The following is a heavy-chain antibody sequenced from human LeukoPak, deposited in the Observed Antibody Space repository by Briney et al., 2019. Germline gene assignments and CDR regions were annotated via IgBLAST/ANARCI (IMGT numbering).Heavy chain of an antibody. CDR2: IYYSGST. V-gene: IGHV4-59*04. CDR3: VSGDYDYYYYYMDV. CDR1: GGSISSYY. D-gene: IGHD2-21*02. J-gene: IGHJ6*03. Sequence: KPSETLSLTCTVSGGSISSYYWSWIRQPPGKGLEWIGSIYYSGSTYYNPSLKSRATISVDTSKNQFSLKLSSVTAADTAVYYCVSGDYDYYYYYMDVWGKGTTVTVSS.